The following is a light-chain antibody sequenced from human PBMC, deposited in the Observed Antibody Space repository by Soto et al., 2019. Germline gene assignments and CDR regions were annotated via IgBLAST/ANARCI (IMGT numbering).Light chain of an antibody. V-gene: IGKV3-20*01. J-gene: IGKJ4*01. CDR3: EQYDKSIT. Sequence: EIVLAQSPGTLSLCPLERATLXLRTSQSLSNNIYLAWYQQKPGQAPRLLIYGASSRATGIPNRFSGSGSGTDFTLTINRLEPEDFAVYYCEQYDKSITFGGGTKVDIK. CDR2: GAS. CDR1: QSLSNNIY.